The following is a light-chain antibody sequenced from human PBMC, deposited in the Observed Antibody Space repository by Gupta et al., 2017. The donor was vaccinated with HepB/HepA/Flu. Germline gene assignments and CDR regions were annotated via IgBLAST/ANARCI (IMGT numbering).Light chain of an antibody. J-gene: IGKJ2*01. Sequence: EIELTQSPCTLSLSPGERASLPCRASQSISYNYLAWYQQKPGRAPRLLIYGASNRLTGVPDRFSGSGSGTDFTLTISRLEPEDFAVYYCQQYCSSMYTFGQGTKLEIK. CDR3: QQYCSSMYT. V-gene: IGKV3-20*01. CDR1: QSISYNY. CDR2: GAS.